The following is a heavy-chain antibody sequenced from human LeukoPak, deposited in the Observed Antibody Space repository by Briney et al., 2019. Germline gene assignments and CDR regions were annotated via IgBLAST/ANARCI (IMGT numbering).Heavy chain of an antibody. CDR3: AGRYGYVGPIDY. CDR1: GFTVSSNY. V-gene: IGHV3-53*01. J-gene: IGHJ4*02. D-gene: IGHD5-18*01. Sequence: GGSLRLSCAASGFTVSSNYMSWVRQAPGKRLEWVSVIYSGGSTYYADSVKGRFTISRDNSKNTLYLQMNSLGAEDTAVYYCAGRYGYVGPIDYWGQGTLVTVSS. CDR2: IYSGGST.